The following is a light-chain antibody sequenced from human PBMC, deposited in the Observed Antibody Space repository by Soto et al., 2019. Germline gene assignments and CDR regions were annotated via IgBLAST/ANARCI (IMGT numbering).Light chain of an antibody. Sequence: EIVLTQSPGTLSLSPGERATLSCRASQSVSSSYLAWYQQKPGQAPRLLIYGASSRATGIPDRFIGSGSGTDFSLTISRLEPEDFVVYYCQQYGNSPYTFGQGTKLEMK. CDR3: QQYGNSPYT. CDR2: GAS. V-gene: IGKV3-20*01. CDR1: QSVSSSY. J-gene: IGKJ2*01.